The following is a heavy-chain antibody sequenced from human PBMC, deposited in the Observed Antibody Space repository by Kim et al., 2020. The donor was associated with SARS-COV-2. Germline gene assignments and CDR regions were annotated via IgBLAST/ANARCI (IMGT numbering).Heavy chain of an antibody. CDR3: ARVFDYGDYYYYGMDV. V-gene: IGHV3-11*01. CDR1: GFTFSDYY. J-gene: IGHJ6*02. Sequence: GGSLRLSCAASGFTFSDYYMSWIRQAPGKGLEWVSYISSSGSTIYYTDSVKGRFTISRDNAKNSLYLQMNSLRAEDTAVYYCARVFDYGDYYYYGMDVWGQGTTVTVSS. D-gene: IGHD4-17*01. CDR2: ISSSGSTI.